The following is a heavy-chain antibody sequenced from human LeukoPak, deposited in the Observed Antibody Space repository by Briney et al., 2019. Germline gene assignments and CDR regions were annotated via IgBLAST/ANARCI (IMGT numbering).Heavy chain of an antibody. J-gene: IGHJ4*02. V-gene: IGHV1-24*01. CDR3: ATDKVVPAAIGVYYFDY. D-gene: IGHD2-2*02. CDR2: FDPEDGET. CDR1: GYTLTELS. Sequence: ASVKVSCKVSGYTLTELSMHWVRQAPGKGLEWMGGFDPEDGETIYAQKFQGRVTMTEDTSTDTAYMELSSLRSEDTAVYYCATDKVVPAAIGVYYFDYWGQGTLVTVSS.